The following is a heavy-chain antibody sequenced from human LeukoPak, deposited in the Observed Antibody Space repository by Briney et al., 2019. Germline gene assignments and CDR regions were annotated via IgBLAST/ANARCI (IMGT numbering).Heavy chain of an antibody. V-gene: IGHV4-31*03. J-gene: IGHJ5*02. CDR3: ARSWDGYIPSWFDP. CDR1: GGSISSGGYS. CDR2: IYYSGST. Sequence: SQTLSLTCTVSGGSISSGGYSWSWIRQHPGKGLEWIGYIYYSGSTYYNPSLKSRVTISVDTSKNQFSLKLSSVTAADTAVYYCARSWDGYIPSWFDPWGQGTLVTVSS. D-gene: IGHD5-24*01.